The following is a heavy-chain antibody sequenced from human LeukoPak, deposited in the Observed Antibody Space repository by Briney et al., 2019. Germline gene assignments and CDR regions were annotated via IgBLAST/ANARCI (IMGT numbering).Heavy chain of an antibody. Sequence: KPGGSLRLSCEASGFTFSDYYMNWIRQAPGKGLECVSYISSSSSYTNYADSVKGRFTISRDNPKNSLYLQMNSLRAEDTAVYYCARGSMRMATAGLADYWGQGTLVTVSS. CDR3: ARGSMRMATAGLADY. CDR2: ISSSSSYT. D-gene: IGHD5-24*01. J-gene: IGHJ4*02. CDR1: GFTFSDYY. V-gene: IGHV3-11*05.